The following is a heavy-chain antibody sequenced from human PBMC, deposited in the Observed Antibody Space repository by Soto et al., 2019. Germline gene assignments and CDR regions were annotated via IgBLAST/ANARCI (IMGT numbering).Heavy chain of an antibody. CDR1: GYSFTTYW. J-gene: IGHJ4*02. D-gene: IGHD3-22*01. V-gene: IGHV5-51*01. CDR2: VFPGDSES. Sequence: RGESLKISCKTSGYSFTTYWIAWVRQKAGEGPEWMGMVFPGDSESRFSPAFQGQVTISVTKSFTTVFLQWSSLRASDTAMYYCARQIYDSDTGPNFQYYFDSWGQGTPVTVSS. CDR3: ARQIYDSDTGPNFQYYFDS.